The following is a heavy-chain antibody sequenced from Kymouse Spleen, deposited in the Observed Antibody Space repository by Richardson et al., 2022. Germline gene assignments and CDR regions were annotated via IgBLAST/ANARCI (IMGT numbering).Heavy chain of an antibody. J-gene: IGHJ6*02. CDR2: IYYSGST. CDR1: GGSISSSSYY. Sequence: QLQLQESGPGLVKPSETLSLTCTVSGGSISSSSYYWGWIRQPPGKGLEWIGSIYYSGSTYYNPSLKSRVTISVDTSKNQFSLKLSSVTAADTAVYYCARQDYYGSGSYYIYYYYGMDVWGQGTTVTVSS. V-gene: IGHV4-39*01. CDR3: ARQDYYGSGSYYIYYYYGMDV. D-gene: IGHD3-10*01.